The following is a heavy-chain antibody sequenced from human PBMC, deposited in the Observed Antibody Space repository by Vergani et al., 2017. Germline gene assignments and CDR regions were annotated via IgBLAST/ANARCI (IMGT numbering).Heavy chain of an antibody. Sequence: QVQLVQSGAEVKKSGASVMLSCKSSGYSFTNFGVTWVRQAPGQGLEWMGWINSKSGVTKYVDSLQRRVTMTRDTSTRTTYMELRSLSSDDTAVYYCARCSKIAAAYYYYYMDVWGKGTTVTVSS. CDR3: ARCSKIAAAYYYYYMDV. D-gene: IGHD6-13*01. V-gene: IGHV1-18*01. CDR2: INSKSGVT. CDR1: GYSFTNFG. J-gene: IGHJ6*03.